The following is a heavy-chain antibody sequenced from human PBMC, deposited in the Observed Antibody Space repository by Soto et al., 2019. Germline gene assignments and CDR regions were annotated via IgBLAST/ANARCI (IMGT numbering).Heavy chain of an antibody. CDR1: GYTFTSYD. CDR2: MNPNSGNT. V-gene: IGHV1-8*01. D-gene: IGHD2-2*02. CDR3: ARGRVLCSSTSCYKFWFDP. Sequence: GASVKVSCKASGYTFTSYDINWVRQATGQGLEWMGWMNPNSGNTGYAQKFQGGVTMTRNTSISTAYMELSSLRPEDAAVYYCARGRVLCSSTSCYKFWFDPWGQGTLVTVSS. J-gene: IGHJ5*02.